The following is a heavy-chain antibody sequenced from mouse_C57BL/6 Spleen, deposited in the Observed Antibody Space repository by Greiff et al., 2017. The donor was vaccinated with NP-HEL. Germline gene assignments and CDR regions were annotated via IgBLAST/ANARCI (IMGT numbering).Heavy chain of an antibody. V-gene: IGHV1-15*01. D-gene: IGHD2-4*01. CDR3: TRDDYDMVYYFDY. CDR2: IDPETGGT. Sequence: VQLQQSGAELVRPGASVTLSCKASGYTFTDYEMHWVKQTPVHGLEWIGAIDPETGGTAYNQKFKGKAILTAEKSSSTAYMELRSLTSEDSAVDYCTRDDYDMVYYFDYWGQGTTLTVSS. CDR1: GYTFTDYE. J-gene: IGHJ2*01.